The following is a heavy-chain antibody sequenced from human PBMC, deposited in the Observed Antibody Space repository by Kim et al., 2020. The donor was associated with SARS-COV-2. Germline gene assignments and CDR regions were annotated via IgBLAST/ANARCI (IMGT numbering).Heavy chain of an antibody. CDR1: GFSLSTRGVG. V-gene: IGHV2-5*02. Sequence: SGPTLVNPTQTLTLSCTVSGFSLSTRGVGVGWIRQPAGKALEWLGLIYWDDDARYSPSLKTRLTITKDTSKNQVVLTMTSMDPVDTGTYYCAHTLWEPRVAQIFDDWGQGALVTVSS. CDR3: AHTLWEPRVAQIFDD. J-gene: IGHJ4*02. CDR2: IYWDDDA. D-gene: IGHD1-26*01.